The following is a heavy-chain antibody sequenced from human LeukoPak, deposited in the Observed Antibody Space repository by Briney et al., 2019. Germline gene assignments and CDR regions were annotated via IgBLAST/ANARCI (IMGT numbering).Heavy chain of an antibody. V-gene: IGHV3-15*01. CDR3: TTLSIVVAGN. CDR1: GFTFSNAW. D-gene: IGHD6-19*01. Sequence: GGSLGLSCQAPGFTFSNAWLNWVRQAPGRGRECVGRIKSKTDGGTIDYAAPVKGRFTISRDDSKNTLYLQMNSLKSEDTAVYYCTTLSIVVAGNWGQGTLVTVSS. J-gene: IGHJ4*02. CDR2: IKSKTDGGTI.